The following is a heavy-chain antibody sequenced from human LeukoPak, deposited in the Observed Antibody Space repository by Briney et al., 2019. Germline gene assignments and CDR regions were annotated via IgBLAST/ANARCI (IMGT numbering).Heavy chain of an antibody. Sequence: KPSETLSLTCTVSGGSISSYYWSWIRQPAGEGREWIGRVYTSGSAIYNPSLKSRITMSVDTSKNQFSLKLTSVTAADTAVYCGKDTRGGSGYYSDFDYWGQGILVTVSS. CDR2: VYTSGSA. J-gene: IGHJ4*02. V-gene: IGHV4-4*07. D-gene: IGHD3-22*01. CDR3: KDTRGGSGYYSDFDY. CDR1: GGSISSYY.